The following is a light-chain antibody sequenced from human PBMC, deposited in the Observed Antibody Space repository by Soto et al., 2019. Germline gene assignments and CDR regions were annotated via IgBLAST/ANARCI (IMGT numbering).Light chain of an antibody. CDR2: SAS. Sequence: DIQLTQSPSFLSASVGDRVTITCRASQGISSFLAWYQQQPGKAPKLLIYSASTLQSGVPSRFSGSGSGTEFTLTISSLQPEDFATDYCQQLNSYPLTCGQGTKVEI. J-gene: IGKJ1*01. CDR3: QQLNSYPLT. V-gene: IGKV1-9*01. CDR1: QGISSF.